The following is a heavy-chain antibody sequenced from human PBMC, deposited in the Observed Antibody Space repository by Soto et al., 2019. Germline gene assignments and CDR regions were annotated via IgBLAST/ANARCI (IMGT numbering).Heavy chain of an antibody. J-gene: IGHJ4*02. CDR3: ARGVIRAGYSSSWHGGGFDY. D-gene: IGHD6-13*01. CDR2: ISSSSSYI. Sequence: EVQLVESGGGLVKPGGSLRLSCAASGFTFSSYSMNWVRQAPGKGLEWVSSISSSSSYIYYADSVKGRFTISRDNAKNSLYLQMNSLRAEDTAVYYCARGVIRAGYSSSWHGGGFDYWGQGTLVTVSS. CDR1: GFTFSSYS. V-gene: IGHV3-21*01.